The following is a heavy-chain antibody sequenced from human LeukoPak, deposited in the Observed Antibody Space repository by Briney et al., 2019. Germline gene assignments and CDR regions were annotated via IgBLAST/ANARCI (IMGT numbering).Heavy chain of an antibody. CDR3: ARHAGWFDP. CDR1: GGSISSYY. J-gene: IGHJ5*02. CDR2: IYYSGST. V-gene: IGHV4-59*08. Sequence: SETLSLTCTVSGGSISSYYWSWIRQPPGKGLEWIGCIYYSGSTNYNPSLKSRVTISVDTSKNQFSLKLSSVTAADTAVYYCARHAGWFDPWGQGTLVTVSS.